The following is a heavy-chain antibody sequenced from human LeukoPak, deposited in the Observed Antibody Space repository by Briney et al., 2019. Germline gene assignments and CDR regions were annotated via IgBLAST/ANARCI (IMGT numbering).Heavy chain of an antibody. J-gene: IGHJ6*02. CDR1: GFTFANYN. Sequence: GGSLRLSCAASGFTFANYNFNWFRQAPGKGLEWVSYISSTSSTIYYADSMKGRFTISRDNAKNSLYLQMNSLRAEDTAVYYCARDPPHGMDVWGQGTTVTVSS. V-gene: IGHV3-48*01. CDR2: ISSTSSTI. CDR3: ARDPPHGMDV.